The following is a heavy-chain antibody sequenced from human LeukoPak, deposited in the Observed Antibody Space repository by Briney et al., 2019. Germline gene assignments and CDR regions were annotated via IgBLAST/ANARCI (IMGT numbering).Heavy chain of an antibody. J-gene: IGHJ4*02. CDR1: GFTFSDYY. CDR3: ARDLRAAAGTRIDY. CDR2: ISSSGSTI. Sequence: GGSLRLSCAASGFTFSDYYMSWIRQAPGKGLEWVSYISSSGSTIYYADSVKGRFTISRDNAENSLYLQMNSLRAEDTAVYYCARDLRAAAGTRIDYWGQGTLVTVSS. D-gene: IGHD6-13*01. V-gene: IGHV3-11*01.